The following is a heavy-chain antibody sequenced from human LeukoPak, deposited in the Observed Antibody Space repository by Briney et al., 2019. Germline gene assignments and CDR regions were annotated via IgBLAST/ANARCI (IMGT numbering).Heavy chain of an antibody. CDR1: GGSFSGYY. CDR3: ARVGYGSGSYFVRSLFDY. Sequence: SETLSLTCAVYGGSFSGYYWSWIRQPPGKGLEWIGENNHSGSTNYNPSLKSRVTISVDTSKNQFSLKLSSVTAADTAVYYCARVGYGSGSYFVRSLFDYWGQGTLVTVSS. D-gene: IGHD3-10*01. CDR2: NNHSGST. J-gene: IGHJ4*02. V-gene: IGHV4-34*01.